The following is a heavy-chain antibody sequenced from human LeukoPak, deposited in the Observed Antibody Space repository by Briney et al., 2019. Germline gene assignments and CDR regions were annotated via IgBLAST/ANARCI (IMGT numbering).Heavy chain of an antibody. CDR3: ARVDPRQNWFDP. Sequence: ASVKVSCKASGYAFTSYDINWVRQATGQGLEWMGWMNPNSGNTGYAQKFQGRVTITRNTSISTAYMELSSLRSEDTAVYYCARVDPRQNWFDPWGQGTLVTVSS. D-gene: IGHD1-1*01. J-gene: IGHJ5*02. CDR1: GYAFTSYD. V-gene: IGHV1-8*03. CDR2: MNPNSGNT.